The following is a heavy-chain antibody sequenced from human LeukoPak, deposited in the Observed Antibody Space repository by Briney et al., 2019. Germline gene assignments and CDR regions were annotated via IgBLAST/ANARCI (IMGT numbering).Heavy chain of an antibody. CDR2: IYSGGST. J-gene: IGHJ4*02. Sequence: SGGSLRLSCAASGFTVSSNYMSWVRQAPGKGLEWVSVIYSGGSTYYADSVKGRFTISRDNSKNTLYLQMNSLRAEDTAVYYCARDHYYGSGSRRFGYWGQGTLVTVSS. D-gene: IGHD3-10*01. CDR3: ARDHYYGSGSRRFGY. CDR1: GFTVSSNY. V-gene: IGHV3-66*01.